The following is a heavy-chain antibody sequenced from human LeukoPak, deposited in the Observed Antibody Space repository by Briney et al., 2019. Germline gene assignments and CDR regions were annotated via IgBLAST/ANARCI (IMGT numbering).Heavy chain of an antibody. Sequence: GGSLRLSCAASGFTFSSYAMSWVRQAPGKGLEWVSAISGSGGSTYYADSVKGRFTISRDNSKNTLYLQMNSLRAEDTAVYYCARDTGDYDSSGYYLDYWGQGTLVTVSS. CDR3: ARDTGDYDSSGYYLDY. J-gene: IGHJ4*02. V-gene: IGHV3-23*01. CDR2: ISGSGGST. CDR1: GFTFSSYA. D-gene: IGHD3-22*01.